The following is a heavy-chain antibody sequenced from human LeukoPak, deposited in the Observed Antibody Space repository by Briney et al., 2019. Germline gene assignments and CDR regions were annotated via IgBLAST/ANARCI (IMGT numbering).Heavy chain of an antibody. Sequence: GGSLRLSCAASGFSFSSQAMGWVRQAPGKGLEWVSVISDSGSLTYYADSVKGRFTLSRDNSKNTLFLQLNSLRAEDTAVYYCAKDARRTSGWYYFDYWGQGALVTVSS. J-gene: IGHJ4*02. CDR1: GFSFSSQA. V-gene: IGHV3-23*01. D-gene: IGHD6-13*01. CDR2: ISDSGSLT. CDR3: AKDARRTSGWYYFDY.